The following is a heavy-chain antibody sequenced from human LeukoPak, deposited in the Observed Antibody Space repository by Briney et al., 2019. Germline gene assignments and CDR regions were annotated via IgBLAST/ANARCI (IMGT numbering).Heavy chain of an antibody. Sequence: GGSLRLSCAASGFTFSSYAMSGVRQAPGKGREGVAAISGSGGSTYYADSVKGRFTISRDNSKNTLYLQMNSLRVEDTAIYYCAKVEMSTSPGGIDYWGQGTLVTVSS. CDR2: ISGSGGST. CDR1: GFTFSSYA. D-gene: IGHD5-24*01. J-gene: IGHJ4*02. CDR3: AKVEMSTSPGGIDY. V-gene: IGHV3-23*01.